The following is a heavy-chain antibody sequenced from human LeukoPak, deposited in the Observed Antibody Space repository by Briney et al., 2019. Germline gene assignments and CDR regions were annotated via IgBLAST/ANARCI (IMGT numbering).Heavy chain of an antibody. CDR2: ISWNGGSI. D-gene: IGHD6-13*01. Sequence: PGRSLRLSCAASGFTFDDYAMHWVRQGPGKGLEWLSGISWNGGSIGYADSVKGRFTISRDNAKNSLYVQMNSLRAEDTALYYCAKAIAVGGTEFDYWGQGTLVTVSS. CDR1: GFTFDDYA. V-gene: IGHV3-9*01. CDR3: AKAIAVGGTEFDY. J-gene: IGHJ4*02.